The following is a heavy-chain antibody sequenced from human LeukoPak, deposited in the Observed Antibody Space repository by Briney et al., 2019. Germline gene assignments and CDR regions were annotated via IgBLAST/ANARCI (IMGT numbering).Heavy chain of an antibody. V-gene: IGHV4-34*01. D-gene: IGHD2-2*01. J-gene: IGHJ6*02. CDR1: GGSISSYY. Sequence: PSETLSLTCTVSGGSISSYYWSWIRQPPGKGLEWIGEINHSGSTNYNPSLKSRVTISVDTSKNQFSLKLSSVTAADTAVYYCASSRYCSSTSCYRKGYYYGMDVWGQGTTVTVSS. CDR3: ASSRYCSSTSCYRKGYYYGMDV. CDR2: INHSGST.